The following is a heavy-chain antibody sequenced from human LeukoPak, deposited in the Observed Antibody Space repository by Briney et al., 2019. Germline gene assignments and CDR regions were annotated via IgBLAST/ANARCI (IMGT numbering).Heavy chain of an antibody. J-gene: IGHJ4*02. D-gene: IGHD3-3*01. CDR1: GFTFSSYW. V-gene: IGHV3-7*01. CDR2: IKQDGSEK. CDR3: ARDYRADIGVVNHFDY. Sequence: GGSLRLSCAASGFTFSSYWMSWVRQAPGKGLEWVANIKQDGSEKYYVDSVKGRFTISRDNAKNSLYLQMNSLRAEDTAVYYCARDYRADIGVVNHFDYWGQGTLVTVSS.